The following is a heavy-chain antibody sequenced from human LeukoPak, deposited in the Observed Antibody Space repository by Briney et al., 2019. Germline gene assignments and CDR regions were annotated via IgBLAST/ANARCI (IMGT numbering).Heavy chain of an antibody. Sequence: PSETLSLTCTVSGGSISSYYWSWIRQPPGKGLGWIGYMYYSGSTNYNPSLKSRVTISVDTSKNQFSLKLSSVTAADTAVYYCASLGYSGYDFNYWGQGTLVTVSS. D-gene: IGHD5-12*01. V-gene: IGHV4-59*01. CDR3: ASLGYSGYDFNY. J-gene: IGHJ4*02. CDR1: GGSISSYY. CDR2: MYYSGST.